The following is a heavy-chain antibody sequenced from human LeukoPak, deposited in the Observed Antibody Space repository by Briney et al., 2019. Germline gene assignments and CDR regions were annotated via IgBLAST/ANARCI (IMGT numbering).Heavy chain of an antibody. V-gene: IGHV3-30*02. CDR1: GFTFSSYG. CDR3: AAAAYYHDY. CDR2: IRYDGSNK. Sequence: GGSLRLSCAASGFTFSSYGMHWVRQAPGKGLEGVAFIRYDGSNKYYADSVEGRFTISRDNSKNTLYLQMHSLRAEDTAVYYCAAAAYYHDYWGQGTLFTVSS. D-gene: IGHD3-16*01. J-gene: IGHJ4*02.